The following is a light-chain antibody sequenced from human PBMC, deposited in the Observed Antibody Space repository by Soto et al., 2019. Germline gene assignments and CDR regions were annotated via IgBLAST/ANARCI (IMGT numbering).Light chain of an antibody. J-gene: IGLJ1*01. V-gene: IGLV2-14*03. CDR3: YSWNINVTTHKV. Sequence: QSALTQPASVSGSPGQSITISCTGTSSDIGASNYVSWYQQHPGQAPKLMISDVNNRPSGISDRFSGSKSGNTASLTISGLQAKNEANNYCYSWNINVTTHKVFGTGPRSPS. CDR1: SSDIGASNY. CDR2: DVN.